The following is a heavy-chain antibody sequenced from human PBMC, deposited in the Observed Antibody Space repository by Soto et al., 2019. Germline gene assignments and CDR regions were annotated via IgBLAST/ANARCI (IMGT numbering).Heavy chain of an antibody. J-gene: IGHJ3*02. D-gene: IGHD6-6*01. CDR1: GYTFTSYA. CDR2: IIPIFGTA. V-gene: IGHV1-69*13. CDR3: ARGWWYSSSSYDAFDI. Sequence: ASVKVSCKASGYTFTSYAMHWVRQAPGQGLEWMGGIIPIFGTANYAQKFQDRVTITADESTSTAYMELSSLRSEDTAVYYCARGWWYSSSSYDAFDIWGQGTMVTVSS.